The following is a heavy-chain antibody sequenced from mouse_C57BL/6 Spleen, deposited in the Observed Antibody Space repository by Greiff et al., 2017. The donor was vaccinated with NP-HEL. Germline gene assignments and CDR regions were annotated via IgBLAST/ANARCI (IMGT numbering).Heavy chain of an antibody. CDR1: GYTFTSYW. J-gene: IGHJ1*03. CDR2: IDPSDSYT. D-gene: IGHD1-1*01. Sequence: QVQLQQPGAELVRPGTSVKLSCKASGYTFTSYWMHWVKQRPGQGLEWIGVIDPSDSYTNYNQKFKGKATLTVDTSSSTAYMQLSSLTSEDSAVYYCARAVYYYGSSAYWYFDVWGTGTTGTVSS. CDR3: ARAVYYYGSSAYWYFDV. V-gene: IGHV1-59*01.